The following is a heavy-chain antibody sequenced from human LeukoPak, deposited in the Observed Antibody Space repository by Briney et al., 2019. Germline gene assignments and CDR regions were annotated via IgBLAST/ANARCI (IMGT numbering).Heavy chain of an antibody. CDR1: GATFSSYA. CDR3: ANAVISDSGFYFDN. V-gene: IGHV1-69*06. D-gene: IGHD3-10*01. Sequence: ASVKVSCKASGATFSSYAITWVRQAPGQGLEWVGGITPLFGAPPYGENFQGRVTFTADRATNTAYMELSGLESEDTAIYYCANAVISDSGFYFDNWGQGTLVTVSS. CDR2: ITPLFGAP. J-gene: IGHJ4*02.